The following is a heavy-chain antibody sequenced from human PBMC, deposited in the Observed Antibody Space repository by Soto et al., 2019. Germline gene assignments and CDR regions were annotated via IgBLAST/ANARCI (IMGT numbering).Heavy chain of an antibody. Sequence: GGSLRLSCATSGFIFSGSAMHWVRQASGKGLEWVGRIRSKSDNYATTYAASVKGRFTISRDDSKNTAYLQMNSLKTEDTAVYYRTMDDYGGNSAFRDYWGQGTLVTVSS. CDR3: TMDDYGGNSAFRDY. CDR2: IRSKSDNYAT. CDR1: GFIFSGSA. V-gene: IGHV3-73*01. J-gene: IGHJ4*01. D-gene: IGHD4-17*01.